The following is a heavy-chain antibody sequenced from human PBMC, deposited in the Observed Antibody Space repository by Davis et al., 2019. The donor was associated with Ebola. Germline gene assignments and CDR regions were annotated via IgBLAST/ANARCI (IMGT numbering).Heavy chain of an antibody. CDR3: ATVPREPMGDVLLWFGEPYGMDV. V-gene: IGHV3-23*01. CDR2: ISGSGGST. Sequence: GGSLRLSCAASGFTFSSYAMSWVRQAPGKGLEWVSAISGSGGSTYYADSVKGRFTISRHNSKNTLYLQMNSLRAEDTAVYYCATVPREPMGDVLLWFGEPYGMDVWGQGTTVTVSS. J-gene: IGHJ6*02. CDR1: GFTFSSYA. D-gene: IGHD3-10*01.